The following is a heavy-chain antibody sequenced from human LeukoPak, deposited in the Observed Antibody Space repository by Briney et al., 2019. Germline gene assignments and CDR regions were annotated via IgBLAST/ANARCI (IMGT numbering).Heavy chain of an antibody. CDR3: ARRLRFMRPWFDP. D-gene: IGHD5-12*01. V-gene: IGHV4-39*07. J-gene: IGHJ5*02. CDR1: GGSIGSSSYY. CDR2: IYYSGST. Sequence: SETLSLTCTVSGGSIGSSSYYWGWIRQPPGKGLAWIGSIYYSGSTNYNPSLKSRVTISVDTSKNQFSLKLSSVTAADTAVYYCARRLRFMRPWFDPWGQGTLVTVSS.